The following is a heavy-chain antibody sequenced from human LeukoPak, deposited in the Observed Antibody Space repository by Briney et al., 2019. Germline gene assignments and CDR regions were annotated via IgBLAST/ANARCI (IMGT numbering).Heavy chain of an antibody. CDR3: ARGLRPLDGSGSIFDY. J-gene: IGHJ4*02. Sequence: ASVKVSCKASGYAFTSYYMHWVRQAPGQGLEWMGIINPSGGSTSYAQKFQGRVTMTRNTSISTAYMELSSLRSEDTAVYYCARGLRPLDGSGSIFDYWGQGTLVTVSS. CDR2: INPSGGST. CDR1: GYAFTSYY. D-gene: IGHD3-10*01. V-gene: IGHV1-46*01.